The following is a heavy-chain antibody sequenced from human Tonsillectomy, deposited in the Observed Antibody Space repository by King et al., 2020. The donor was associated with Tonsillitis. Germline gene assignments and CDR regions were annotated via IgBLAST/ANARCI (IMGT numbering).Heavy chain of an antibody. Sequence: HVQLVESGAEVKKPGSSVKVSCKASGGAFSNSAISWVRQAPGQGLEGMGGIIPVFGTPSYAQKFQGRLTITTDKSTSTAYMELTSLTSEDTAVYYCARRGAYDAPLEYWGQGTLITVSS. CDR3: ARRGAYDAPLEY. J-gene: IGHJ4*02. CDR2: IIPVFGTP. V-gene: IGHV1-69*06. D-gene: IGHD5-12*01. CDR1: GGAFSNSA.